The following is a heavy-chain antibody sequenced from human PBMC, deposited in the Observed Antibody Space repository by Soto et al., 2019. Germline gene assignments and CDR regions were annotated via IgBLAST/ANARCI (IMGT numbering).Heavy chain of an antibody. V-gene: IGHV4-39*07. CDR3: AREILTGYWAASYFDY. CDR2: VYYNGNT. CDR1: GGSTSSSDYQ. Sequence: SETLSLTCAVSGGSTSSSDYQWVWIRQPPGKGLEWIGNVYYNGNTFYNPSLGSRVTVSVDTSNNQFSLKLESVTAADTAVYYCAREILTGYWAASYFDYWGQGTLVTVS. J-gene: IGHJ4*02. D-gene: IGHD3-9*01.